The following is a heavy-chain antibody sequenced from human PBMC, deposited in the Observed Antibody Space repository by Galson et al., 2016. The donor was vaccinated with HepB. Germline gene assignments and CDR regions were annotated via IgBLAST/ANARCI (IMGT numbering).Heavy chain of an antibody. D-gene: IGHD6-13*01. V-gene: IGHV3-48*01. J-gene: IGHJ1*01. CDR3: AVRYSSIWYFQH. CDR2: ISSSSDTI. Sequence: SLRLSCAVSGFTFSSFSMNWVRQAPGKGLEWVSYISSSSDTIYYAASVKGRFTFPRDNAKNSLYLQMNSLGAEDTAIYYWAVRYSSIWYFQHWGRGTLVSVSS. CDR1: GFTFSSFS.